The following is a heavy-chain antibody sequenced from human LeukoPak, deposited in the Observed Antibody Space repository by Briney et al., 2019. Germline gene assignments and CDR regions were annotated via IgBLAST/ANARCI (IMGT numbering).Heavy chain of an antibody. D-gene: IGHD6-19*01. V-gene: IGHV4-34*01. Sequence: SETLSLTCDVFGGSFSGYYWSWIRQPPGKGLEWIGEINHSGSTNYNPSLKSRVTISVDTSKNQFSLKLSSVTAADTAVYYCARLGGTVAGRIDYWGQGTLVTVSS. CDR1: GGSFSGYY. CDR2: INHSGST. CDR3: ARLGGTVAGRIDY. J-gene: IGHJ4*02.